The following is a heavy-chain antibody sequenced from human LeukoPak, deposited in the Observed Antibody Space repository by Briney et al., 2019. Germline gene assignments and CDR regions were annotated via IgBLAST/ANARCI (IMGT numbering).Heavy chain of an antibody. CDR2: PYTSSGT. D-gene: IGHD2-21*02. V-gene: IGHV4-4*07. CDR1: GGSISCYI. Sequence: PSATLSCNGTVSGGSISCYIWSWLRQPAGKELKGSIHPYTSSGTKYNTSLKSRVTMSVDTSKTQFSLKLNSVTAADTALYYCARERCGGDCYYNFNGMDVWGQGTPVTVSS. J-gene: IGHJ6*02. CDR3: ARERCGGDCYYNFNGMDV.